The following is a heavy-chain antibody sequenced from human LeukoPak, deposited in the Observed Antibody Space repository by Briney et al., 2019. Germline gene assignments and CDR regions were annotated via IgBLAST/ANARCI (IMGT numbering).Heavy chain of an antibody. J-gene: IGHJ4*02. V-gene: IGHV3-23*01. CDR1: GFTFSSYA. CDR2: ISGSGGST. D-gene: IGHD3-22*01. Sequence: PGGSLRLSCAASGFTFSSYAMSWVRQAPGKGLEWVSAISGSGGSTYYADSVKGRFTISRDNSKNTLYLQMNSLRAEDTAVYYCAKDQIVVVTNGNYFDYWGQGTLVTVSS. CDR3: AKDQIVVVTNGNYFDY.